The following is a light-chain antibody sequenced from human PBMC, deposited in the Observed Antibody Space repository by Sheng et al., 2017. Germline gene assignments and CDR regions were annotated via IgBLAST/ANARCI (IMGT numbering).Light chain of an antibody. V-gene: IGKV3-20*01. J-gene: IGKJ1*01. CDR3: QKYGRSPPWP. Sequence: EIVLTQSPGTLSLSPGERATLYCRASQSISTSFLGWYQQRPGQAPRLLIYGATTRATGIPDRFSGSGSGTDFTLTISRLETEDFAVYYCQKYGRSPPWPFGQGTKVGNQT. CDR2: GAT. CDR1: QSISTSF.